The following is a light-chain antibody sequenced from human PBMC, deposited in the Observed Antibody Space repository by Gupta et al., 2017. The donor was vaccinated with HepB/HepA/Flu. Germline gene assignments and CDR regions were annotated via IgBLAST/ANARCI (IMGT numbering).Light chain of an antibody. Sequence: SYELIQPLSVSVALGQTARSTCGGNNFGRYNVYWYQHKPGQAPGWVIYRDTKRAAGSPERFYSSTSATTVIMASRKAEDGDEYYYYSQEWDSKTVVFGGGTKLTVL. J-gene: IGLJ2*01. CDR1: NFGRYN. CDR3: QEWDSKTVV. V-gene: IGLV3-9*01. CDR2: RDT.